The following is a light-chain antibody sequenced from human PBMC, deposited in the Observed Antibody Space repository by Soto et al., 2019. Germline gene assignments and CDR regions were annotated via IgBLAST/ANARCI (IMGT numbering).Light chain of an antibody. CDR2: AAS. J-gene: IGKJ2*01. V-gene: IGKV1-6*01. CDR1: QGIRNA. Sequence: AIQMTQSPSSLSASVGDRVTITCRALQGIRNALGWYQHKPGKAPKLLIYAASILQSGVPSRFSGSGSGTDFTLTNSSLQPEDFATYDCQQDNNYPLTFGQGTKLEVK. CDR3: QQDNNYPLT.